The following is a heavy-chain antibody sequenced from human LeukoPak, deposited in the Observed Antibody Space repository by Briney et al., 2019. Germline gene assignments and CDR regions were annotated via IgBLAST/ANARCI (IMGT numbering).Heavy chain of an antibody. J-gene: IGHJ5*02. Sequence: SETLSLTCTVSGGSVSSGSYYWSWIRQPPGKGLEWIGYIYYSGSTNYNPSLKSRVTISVDTSKNQFSLKLSSVTAADTAVYYCARGSLEYCSSTSCYWFDPWGQGTLATVSS. CDR3: ARGSLEYCSSTSCYWFDP. CDR1: GGSVSSGSYY. CDR2: IYYSGST. D-gene: IGHD2-2*01. V-gene: IGHV4-61*01.